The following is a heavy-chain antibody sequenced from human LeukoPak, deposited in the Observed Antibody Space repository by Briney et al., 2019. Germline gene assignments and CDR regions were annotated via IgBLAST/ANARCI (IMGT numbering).Heavy chain of an antibody. CDR2: INPNSGGT. J-gene: IGHJ6*03. D-gene: IGHD6-19*01. CDR3: ARDHQWLPTESNMDV. V-gene: IGHV1-2*02. CDR1: GYTFTSYY. Sequence: ASVKVSCKASGYTFTSYYMHWVRQAPGQGLEWMGWINPNSGGTNYAQKFQGRVTMIRDTSISTAYMELSRLRSDDTAVYYCARDHQWLPTESNMDVWGKGTTVTVSS.